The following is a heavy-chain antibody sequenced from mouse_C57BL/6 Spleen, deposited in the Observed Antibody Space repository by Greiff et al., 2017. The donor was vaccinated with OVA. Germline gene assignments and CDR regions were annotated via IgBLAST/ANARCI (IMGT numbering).Heavy chain of an antibody. J-gene: IGHJ4*01. CDR1: GFTFTDYY. CDR3: ARSPSITTVSSSNYYAMDY. V-gene: IGHV7-3*01. D-gene: IGHD1-1*01. Sequence: EVKLVESGGGLVQPGGSLSLSCAASGFTFTDYYMSWVRQPPGKALEWLGFIRNKANGYTTEYSASVKGRFTISRDTSQSILYLQMNALRAEERATYYCARSPSITTVSSSNYYAMDYWGQGTSVTVSS. CDR2: IRNKANGYTT.